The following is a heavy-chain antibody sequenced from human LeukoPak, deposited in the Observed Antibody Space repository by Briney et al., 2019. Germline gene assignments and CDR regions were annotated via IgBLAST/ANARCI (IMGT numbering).Heavy chain of an antibody. CDR2: ISGSVST. CDR1: GFTFTNYA. CDR3: AKTRGPWAVHPDY. Sequence: GGSLRLSCAASGFTFTNYAMTWVRQAPGKGLEWVSTISGSVSTYYADSVKGRFTISRDDSKNTLYLQMNSLRAEDTAIYYCAKTRGPWAVHPDYWGQGTLVTVSS. D-gene: IGHD3-10*01. J-gene: IGHJ4*02. V-gene: IGHV3-23*01.